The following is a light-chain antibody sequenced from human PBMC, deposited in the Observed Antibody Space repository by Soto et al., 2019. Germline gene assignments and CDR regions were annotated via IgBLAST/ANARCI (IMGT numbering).Light chain of an antibody. V-gene: IGKV3-20*01. J-gene: IGKJ1*01. CDR2: GAS. CDR3: QQYDSSPRT. CDR1: QSVSSNF. Sequence: NVVTPSLGTLSLSPVERATPSWRGSQSVSSNFLAWYQQKPGQAPRLLIYGASNRATGIPDRFSGSGSGTDFTLTISRLEPEDFAAYYCQQYDSSPRTFGQGTKVDIK.